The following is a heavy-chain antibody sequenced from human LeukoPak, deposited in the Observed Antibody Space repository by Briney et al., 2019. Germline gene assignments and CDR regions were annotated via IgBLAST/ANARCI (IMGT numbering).Heavy chain of an antibody. V-gene: IGHV3-48*03. Sequence: GGSLRLSCAASGFTFSSYEMNWVRQAPGKGLEWVSYISSSGSTIYYADSVKGRFTISRDNAKNSLYLQMNSLRAEDTAVYYCAREVTLNFDWFSSFYGMDVWGQGTTVTVSS. J-gene: IGHJ6*02. CDR1: GFTFSSYE. CDR2: ISSSGSTI. D-gene: IGHD3-9*01. CDR3: AREVTLNFDWFSSFYGMDV.